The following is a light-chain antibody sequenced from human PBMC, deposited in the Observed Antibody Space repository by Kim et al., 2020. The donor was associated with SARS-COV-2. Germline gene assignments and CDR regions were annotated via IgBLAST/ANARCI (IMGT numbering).Light chain of an antibody. CDR3: QQYDTSRT. CDR1: QSVSSSY. CDR2: GAS. Sequence: LSPGDSATLSCRASQSVSSSYLALYQQKPGQAPRLLIYGASSRATGIPDMFSGSGSGTDFTLTISRLEPEDSAVYYCQQYDTSRTFGQGTKVDIK. V-gene: IGKV3-20*01. J-gene: IGKJ1*01.